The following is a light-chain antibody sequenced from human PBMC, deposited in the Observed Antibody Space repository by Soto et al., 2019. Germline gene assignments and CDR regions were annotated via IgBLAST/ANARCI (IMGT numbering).Light chain of an antibody. V-gene: IGLV1-40*01. Sequence: QTLLTQPPSLSGAPGQRVTISCTGSSSNIGAGYDVHWYQQLPGTAPKLLIYANGNRPSGVPDRFSGSKSGTSASLAITGLQAEDEADYYCQSYDRSLSGYVLGTGTKVTVL. J-gene: IGLJ1*01. CDR1: SSNIGAGYD. CDR3: QSYDRSLSGYV. CDR2: ANG.